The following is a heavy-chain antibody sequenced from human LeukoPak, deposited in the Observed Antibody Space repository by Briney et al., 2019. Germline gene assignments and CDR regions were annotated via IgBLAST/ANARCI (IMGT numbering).Heavy chain of an antibody. CDR2: IKSDGITI. D-gene: IGHD1-1*01. J-gene: IGHJ4*02. Sequence: GGSLRLSCAASGFTFSNYMMHWVRQAPGKGLVWVSRIKSDGITITYADSVKGRFTISRDDSKAIAYLQMNSLKTEDTAVYHCTRDRGAYNLYDYWGQGTLVTVSS. V-gene: IGHV3-74*01. CDR1: GFTFSNYM. CDR3: TRDRGAYNLYDY.